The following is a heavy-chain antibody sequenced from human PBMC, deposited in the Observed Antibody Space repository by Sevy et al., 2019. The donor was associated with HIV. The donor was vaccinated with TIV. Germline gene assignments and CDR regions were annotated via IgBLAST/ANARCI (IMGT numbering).Heavy chain of an antibody. CDR3: ATFPRPELELLSHYYGMAV. J-gene: IGHJ6*02. V-gene: IGHV1-69*13. CDR1: GGTFNTYS. Sequence: ASVKVSCKASGGTFNTYSISWVRQAPGQGLEWLGGIIPLFGTANYAQKFQNRVTITADATTITAYMDLSSLRSEDTAVYYGATFPRPELELLSHYYGMAVWGQGTTVTVSS. CDR2: IIPLFGTA. D-gene: IGHD1-7*01.